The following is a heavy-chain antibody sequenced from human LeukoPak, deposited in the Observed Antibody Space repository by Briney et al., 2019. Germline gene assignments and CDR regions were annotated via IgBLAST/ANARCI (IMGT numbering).Heavy chain of an antibody. Sequence: SETLSLTCTASGGSISSYYWSWIRQPPGKGLEWIGYIYHSGSTYYNPSLKSRVTISVDRSKNQFSLKLSSVTAADTAVYYCARSAAAGTRYYYNYMDVWGKGTTVTVSS. CDR1: GGSISSYY. CDR3: ARSAAAGTRYYYNYMDV. D-gene: IGHD6-13*01. J-gene: IGHJ6*03. CDR2: IYHSGST. V-gene: IGHV4-59*12.